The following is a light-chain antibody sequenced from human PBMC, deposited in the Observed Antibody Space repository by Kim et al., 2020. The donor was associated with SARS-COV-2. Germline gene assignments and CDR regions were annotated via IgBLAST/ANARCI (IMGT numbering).Light chain of an antibody. CDR2: NVN. V-gene: IGLV2-14*03. Sequence: PGRAPKVIIYNVNHRPSGVSDRFSGAQSGYTAALTISGLLAEDEATYYCSSLTSRQSRVFGTGTKVTVL. J-gene: IGLJ1*01. CDR3: SSLTSRQSRV.